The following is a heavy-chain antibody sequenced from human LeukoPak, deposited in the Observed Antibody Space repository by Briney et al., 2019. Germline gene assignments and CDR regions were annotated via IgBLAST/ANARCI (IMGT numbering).Heavy chain of an antibody. V-gene: IGHV3-13*04. CDR3: ARGDCSGGSCSSMDV. D-gene: IGHD2-15*01. Sequence: GGSLRLSCTTSGFTFSTYDMHWVRQATGKGLEWVSGINIGGGTYYPGSLKGRFTISRENAKNSLYLQMNSLRAGDTAVYYCARGDCSGGSCSSMDVWGQGTTVTVTS. CDR1: GFTFSTYD. CDR2: INIGGGT. J-gene: IGHJ6*02.